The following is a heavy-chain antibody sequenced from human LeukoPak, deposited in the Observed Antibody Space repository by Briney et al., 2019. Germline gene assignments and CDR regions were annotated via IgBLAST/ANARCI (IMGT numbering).Heavy chain of an antibody. V-gene: IGHV3-11*01. Sequence: GGSLRLSCAASGFTFNDYYMSWIRQAPGKGLEWLSYINIGGTNTHYADSVKGRFTISRDNAKKSLYLGMNNLRAEDTAVYYCATDGAGFDTWGQGVLVTVSS. CDR3: ATDGAGFDT. CDR1: GFTFNDYY. J-gene: IGHJ5*02. CDR2: INIGGTNT.